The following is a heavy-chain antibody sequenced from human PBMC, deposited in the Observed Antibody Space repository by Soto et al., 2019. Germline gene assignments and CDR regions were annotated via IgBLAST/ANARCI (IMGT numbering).Heavy chain of an antibody. D-gene: IGHD6-19*01. CDR1: GGSISSYY. Sequence: SETLSLTCTVSGGSISSYYWSWIRQPPGKGLEWIGYIYYSGSTYYNPSLKSRVTISVDTSKNQFSLKLSSVTAADTAVYYCAYGVAGTYHFDYWGQGTLVTVSS. V-gene: IGHV4-59*04. CDR2: IYYSGST. CDR3: AYGVAGTYHFDY. J-gene: IGHJ4*02.